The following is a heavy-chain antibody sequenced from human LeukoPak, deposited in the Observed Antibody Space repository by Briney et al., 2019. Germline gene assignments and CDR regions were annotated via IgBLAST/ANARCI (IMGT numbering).Heavy chain of an antibody. CDR2: ISGSGGST. CDR3: AKESQWLGIVGAELDY. Sequence: PGGSLRLSCAASGFTFTNSAMSWVRQAPGKGLEWVSAISGSGGSTYYADSVKGRFTISRDNSKNTLYLQMNSLRAEDTAVYYCAKESQWLGIVGAELDYWGQGTLVTVSS. D-gene: IGHD1-26*01. J-gene: IGHJ4*02. V-gene: IGHV3-23*01. CDR1: GFTFTNSA.